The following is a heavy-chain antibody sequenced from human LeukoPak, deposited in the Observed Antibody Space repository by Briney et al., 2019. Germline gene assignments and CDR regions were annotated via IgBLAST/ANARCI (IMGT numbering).Heavy chain of an antibody. V-gene: IGHV4-59*01. J-gene: IGHJ6*03. CDR1: GGSISSYY. CDR3: ARVAYYYYYMDV. CDR2: IYYSGST. Sequence: PSETLSLTCTVSGGSISSYYWSWILQPPGKGLEWIGYIYYSGSTNYNPSLKSRVTISVDTSKNQFSLKLSSVTAADTAVYYCARVAYYYYYMDVWGKGTTVIVSS.